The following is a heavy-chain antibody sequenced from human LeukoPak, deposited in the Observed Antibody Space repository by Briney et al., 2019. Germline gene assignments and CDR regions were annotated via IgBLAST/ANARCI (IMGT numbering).Heavy chain of an antibody. D-gene: IGHD3-22*01. CDR2: IYSGGST. CDR1: GFTVSSNY. V-gene: IGHV3-53*01. J-gene: IGHJ4*02. Sequence: GGSLRLSCAASGFTVSSNYMSWVRQAPGKGLEWVSVIYSGGSTYYADSVKGRFTISRDNSKNTLYLQMTRLRAEDTAVYYCARGYYYDGSGYYPPFDYWGQGTLVTVSS. CDR3: ARGYYYDGSGYYPPFDY.